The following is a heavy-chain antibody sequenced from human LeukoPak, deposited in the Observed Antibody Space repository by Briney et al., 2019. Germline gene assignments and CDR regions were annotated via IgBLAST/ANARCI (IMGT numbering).Heavy chain of an antibody. CDR3: ARGDCISTSCSSGHFAY. CDR1: GFTFSDYY. J-gene: IGHJ4*02. CDR2: ISSSGTTI. V-gene: IGHV3-11*01. D-gene: IGHD2-2*01. Sequence: GGFLRLSCAASGFTFSDYYMTWIRQAPGKGLEWVSYISSSGTTIYYADSVKGRFTISRDNAKNSLYLQMNSLRAEDTAVYYCARGDCISTSCSSGHFAYWGQGTLVTVSS.